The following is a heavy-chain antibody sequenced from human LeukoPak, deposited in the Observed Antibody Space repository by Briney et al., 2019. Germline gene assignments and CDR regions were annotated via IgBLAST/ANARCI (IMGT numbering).Heavy chain of an antibody. V-gene: IGHV4-4*07. CDR1: GGSISKYY. D-gene: IGHD1-26*01. J-gene: IGHJ4*02. CDR2: VYASGST. CDR3: ATPGRRPTN. Sequence: SETLSLTCTVSGGSISKYYWSWIRQPAGKGLEWIGRVYASGSTSYNPSLKSRVTMSVDTSKNQFSLKLSSVTAADTAVYYCATPGRRPTNWGQGTLVTVSS.